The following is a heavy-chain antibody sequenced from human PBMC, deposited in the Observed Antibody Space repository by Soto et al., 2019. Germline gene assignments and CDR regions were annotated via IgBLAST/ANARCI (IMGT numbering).Heavy chain of an antibody. Sequence: SETLSLTCSISGGSISSYYWSWIRQPAGKGLEWIGRIYTSGSTNHNPSLKSRVTMSVDTSKNQFSLKLSSVTAADTAVYYCAREIQRYFDYWGQGTLVTVSS. V-gene: IGHV4-4*07. J-gene: IGHJ4*02. CDR2: IYTSGST. D-gene: IGHD1-1*01. CDR1: GGSISSYY. CDR3: AREIQRYFDY.